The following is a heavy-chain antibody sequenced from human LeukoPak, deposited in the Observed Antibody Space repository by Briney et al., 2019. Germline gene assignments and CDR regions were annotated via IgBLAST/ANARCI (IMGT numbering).Heavy chain of an antibody. CDR3: ARPPTYGAAAGTVDY. CDR1: GGSISSSSYY. J-gene: IGHJ4*02. D-gene: IGHD6-13*01. Sequence: SETLSLTCSVSGGSISSSSYYWGWLRQPPGTGLERIGSIYYSGSTYYNPSLKSRVTISVDTSKNQFSLKLSSVTAADTAVYYCARPPTYGAAAGTVDYWGQGTLVTVSS. CDR2: IYYSGST. V-gene: IGHV4-39*01.